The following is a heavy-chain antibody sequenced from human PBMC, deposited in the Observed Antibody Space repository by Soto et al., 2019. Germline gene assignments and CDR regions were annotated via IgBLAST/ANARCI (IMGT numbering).Heavy chain of an antibody. J-gene: IGHJ4*02. V-gene: IGHV4-34*01. CDR2: INHSVST. CDR3: ARGPARLTYYYDSSGYYGREDY. CDR1: GGSFSGYY. D-gene: IGHD3-22*01. Sequence: PSETLSLTCAVYGGSFSGYYWSWIRQPPGKGLEWIGEINHSVSTNYDPSLKSRVTISVDTSKNQFSLKLSSVTAADTAVYYCARGPARLTYYYDSSGYYGREDYWGQGTLVTVSS.